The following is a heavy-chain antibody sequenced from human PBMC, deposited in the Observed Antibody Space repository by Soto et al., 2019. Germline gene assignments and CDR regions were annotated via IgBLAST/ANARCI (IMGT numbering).Heavy chain of an antibody. D-gene: IGHD1-1*01. J-gene: IGHJ6*02. Sequence: QVQLVESGGGVVQPGRSLRLSCAASGFTFSSYAMQWVRQAPGKGLEWVAVISYDGSNKYYADSVKGRFTISRDNSKNTLYLQRNSLRAEDTAVYYCAREGRNRTRDRRYYYYGMDVWGQGTTVTVSS. CDR3: AREGRNRTRDRRYYYYGMDV. CDR1: GFTFSSYA. V-gene: IGHV3-30-3*01. CDR2: ISYDGSNK.